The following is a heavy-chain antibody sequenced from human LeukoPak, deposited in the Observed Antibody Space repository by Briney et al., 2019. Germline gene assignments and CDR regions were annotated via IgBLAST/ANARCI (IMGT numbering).Heavy chain of an antibody. D-gene: IGHD6-19*01. CDR2: IYYSGST. CDR3: ATKGIAVAGTLFDY. V-gene: IGHV4-59*01. J-gene: IGHJ4*02. Sequence: SETLSLTCSVSRYSISSGYYWSWIRQPPGKGLEWIGYIYYSGSTNYNPSLKSRVTISVDTSKNQFSLKLSSVTAADTAVYYCATKGIAVAGTLFDYWGQGTLVTVSS. CDR1: RYSISSGYY.